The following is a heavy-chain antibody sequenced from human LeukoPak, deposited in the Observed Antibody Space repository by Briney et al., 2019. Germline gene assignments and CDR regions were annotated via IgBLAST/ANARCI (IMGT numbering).Heavy chain of an antibody. CDR1: GFTFSSYV. CDR2: ISYDGSNK. D-gene: IGHD6-19*01. V-gene: IGHV3-30*18. Sequence: GGSLRLSCAASGFTFSSYVMHWVRQAPGKGLEWVAVISYDGSNKYYADSVKGRFTISRDNSKNTLYLQMNSLRAEDTAVYYCAKDPTAHSSGWYLYWGQGTLVTVSS. J-gene: IGHJ4*02. CDR3: AKDPTAHSSGWYLY.